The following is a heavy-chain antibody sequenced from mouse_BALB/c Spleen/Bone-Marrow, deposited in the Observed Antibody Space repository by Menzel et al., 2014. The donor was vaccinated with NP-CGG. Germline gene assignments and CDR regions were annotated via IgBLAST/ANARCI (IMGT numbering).Heavy chain of an antibody. Sequence: VQLQQSGAELAKPGASVKMSCKASGYTFINYWIYWVKQRPGQGLEWIGYINPSTAYTAYNQKFQDKTTLTADKSSSANYMRLRSMTSEDSTFDYCAGDNYESMDHWGQGTSVTVSS. CDR1: GYTFINYW. J-gene: IGHJ4*01. D-gene: IGHD1-3*01. V-gene: IGHV1-7*01. CDR3: AGDNYESMDH. CDR2: INPSTAYT.